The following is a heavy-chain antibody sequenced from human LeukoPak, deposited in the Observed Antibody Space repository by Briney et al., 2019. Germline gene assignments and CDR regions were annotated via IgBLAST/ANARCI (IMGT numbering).Heavy chain of an antibody. CDR3: ARSWHSFDSSGYQYYFDY. Sequence: SETLSLTCSVSGASVSDGNYYWSWIRQPPGKGLEWIGYMFYSESTKYNPSLKSRVTISVDKSKNQFSLHMSSVTAADTAVYYCARSWHSFDSSGYQYYFDYWGQGTLVTVSS. CDR1: GASVSDGNYY. J-gene: IGHJ4*02. V-gene: IGHV4-61*01. CDR2: MFYSEST. D-gene: IGHD3-22*01.